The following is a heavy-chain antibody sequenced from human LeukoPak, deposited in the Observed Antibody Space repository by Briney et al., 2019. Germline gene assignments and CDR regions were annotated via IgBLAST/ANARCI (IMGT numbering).Heavy chain of an antibody. CDR1: GFTFDDYA. V-gene: IGHV3-9*01. CDR3: AKGQGSDP. Sequence: GGSLRLSCAASGFTFDDYAMHWVRQAPGKGLEWVSGISWNSGSIGYADSVKGRFAISRDNAKNSLYLQMNSLRAEDTALYYCAKGQGSDPWGQGTLVTVSS. CDR2: ISWNSGSI. J-gene: IGHJ5*02.